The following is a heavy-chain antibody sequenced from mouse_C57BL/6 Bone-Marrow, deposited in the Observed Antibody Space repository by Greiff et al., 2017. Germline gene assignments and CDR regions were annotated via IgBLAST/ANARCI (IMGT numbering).Heavy chain of an antibody. D-gene: IGHD1-1*02. Sequence: QVQLQQPGAELVRPGSSVKLSCKASGYTFTSYWMHWVKQRPIQGLEWIGNIDPSDSETHYNQKFKDKATFTVDKSSSTAYLQLSSLTSEDSAVYYCARLGWPREAMDYWGQGTSVTVSS. V-gene: IGHV1-52*01. J-gene: IGHJ4*01. CDR2: IDPSDSET. CDR1: GYTFTSYW. CDR3: ARLGWPREAMDY.